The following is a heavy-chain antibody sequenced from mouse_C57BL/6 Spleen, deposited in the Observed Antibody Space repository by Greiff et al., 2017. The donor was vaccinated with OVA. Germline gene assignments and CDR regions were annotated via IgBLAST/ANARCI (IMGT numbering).Heavy chain of an antibody. CDR2: IDPSDSET. CDR3: ARWYCGSSLFDY. Sequence: QVQLQQPGAELVRPGSSVKLSCKASGYTFTSYWMHWVKQRPIQGLEWIGNIDPSDSETHYNQKFKDKATLTVDKSSSTAYMQLSSLTSEDSAVYYCARWYCGSSLFDYWGKGTTLTVSS. V-gene: IGHV1-52*01. D-gene: IGHD1-1*01. CDR1: GYTFTSYW. J-gene: IGHJ2*01.